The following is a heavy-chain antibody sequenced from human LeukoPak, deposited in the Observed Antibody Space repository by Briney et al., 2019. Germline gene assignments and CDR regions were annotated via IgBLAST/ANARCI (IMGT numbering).Heavy chain of an antibody. D-gene: IGHD6-13*01. CDR2: IYPNNGGT. J-gene: IGHJ4*02. CDR3: AREIWYYSQ. CDR1: GYTFTDNY. V-gene: IGHV1-2*02. Sequence: GASVKVSCKASGYTFTDNYVHWVRQVPGQGLEWMGWIYPNNGGTNYAQKFQGRVTMTRDTSISTAYLGLSGLRSDDTAVYFCAREIWYYSQWGQGTLVTVSS.